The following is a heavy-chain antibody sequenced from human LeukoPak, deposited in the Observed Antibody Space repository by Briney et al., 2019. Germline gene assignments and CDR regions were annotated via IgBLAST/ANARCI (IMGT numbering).Heavy chain of an antibody. Sequence: GGSLRLSSAASGFTFSNAWMSWVRQAPGKGLEWVGRIKRKGDDGTIDYAAPVKGKLTISRDDSKNTLYLQMNSLKSEDTAVYYCTAGTGRSDFDYWGQGTLVTVSS. CDR3: TAGTGRSDFDY. CDR1: GFTFSNAW. D-gene: IGHD3/OR15-3a*01. V-gene: IGHV3-15*01. J-gene: IGHJ4*02. CDR2: IKRKGDDGTI.